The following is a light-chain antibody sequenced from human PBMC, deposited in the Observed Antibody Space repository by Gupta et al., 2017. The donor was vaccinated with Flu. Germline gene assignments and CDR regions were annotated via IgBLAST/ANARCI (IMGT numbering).Light chain of an antibody. Sequence: DIQMTQSPSSLSASGGDRVTITCRASQNINGYLNWYQQKPGKAPKVLIYSARSVQSGVPSRFSGSGYGTDFSLTITSLQPEDFANYYCQQSFSPPYTFGQGTKVEI. CDR2: SAR. CDR1: QNINGY. J-gene: IGKJ2*01. CDR3: QQSFSPPYT. V-gene: IGKV1-39*01.